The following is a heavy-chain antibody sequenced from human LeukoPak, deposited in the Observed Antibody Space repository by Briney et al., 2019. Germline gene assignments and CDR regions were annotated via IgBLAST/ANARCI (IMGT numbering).Heavy chain of an antibody. V-gene: IGHV3-73*01. CDR3: TSTTGVN. CDR1: GFTFSGSA. CDR2: IRSKTNSYAT. J-gene: IGHJ4*02. D-gene: IGHD1-1*01. Sequence: GGSLRLSCAASGFTFSGSAMHWVRQASGKGLEWVGRIRSKTNSYATAYAASVKGRFTISRDDSKTTAYLEMHSLKTEDTAVYYCTSTTGVNWGQGTLVTVSS.